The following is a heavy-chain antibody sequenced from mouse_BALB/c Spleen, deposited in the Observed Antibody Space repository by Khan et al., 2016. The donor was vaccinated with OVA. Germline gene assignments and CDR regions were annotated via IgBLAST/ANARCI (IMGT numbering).Heavy chain of an antibody. CDR2: ISTGGHYS. D-gene: IGHD2-13*01. Sequence: VELVESGGGVVNPGGSLKVSCSASGFTFSSFAMSWVRQTPEKRLEWVATISTGGHYSFYPDSGKGRFTISRDNARNTLDLQMSSLRSEATAIYYCARRLVDSYGIHYWGQGTSVTVSS. CDR3: ARRLVDSYGIHY. V-gene: IGHV5-9-3*01. J-gene: IGHJ4*01. CDR1: GFTFSSFA.